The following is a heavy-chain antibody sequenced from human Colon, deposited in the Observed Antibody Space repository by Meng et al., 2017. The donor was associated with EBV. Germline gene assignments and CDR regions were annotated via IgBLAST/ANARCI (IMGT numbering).Heavy chain of an antibody. V-gene: IGHV4-30-2*01. CDR2: IHHGVNI. Sequence: LRFQKSASRLVSPLHTLSLTAAVPGNSITSGDSSWPWIRQPAWKCLEWIGYIHHGVNIYYTPSLRSRVTISVDKSRNQFSLKLTSVSAADTAVYYCVRDTRRGGGWFDPWGQGTLVTVSS. D-gene: IGHD3-10*01. CDR1: GNSITSGDSS. CDR3: VRDTRRGGGWFDP. J-gene: IGHJ5*02.